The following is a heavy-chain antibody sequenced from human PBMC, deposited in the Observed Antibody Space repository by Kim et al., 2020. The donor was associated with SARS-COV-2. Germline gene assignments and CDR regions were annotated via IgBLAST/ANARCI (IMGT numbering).Heavy chain of an antibody. CDR3: AKAFSGDYYDSSGYYYLAFDI. D-gene: IGHD3-22*01. J-gene: IGHJ3*02. V-gene: IGHV3-9*01. CDR1: GFTFDDYA. CDR2: ISWNSGSI. Sequence: GGSLRLSCAASGFTFDDYAMHWVRQAPGKGLEWVSGISWNSGSIGYADSVKGRFTISRDNAKNSLYLQMNSLRAEDTALYYCAKAFSGDYYDSSGYYYLAFDIWGQGTMVTVSS.